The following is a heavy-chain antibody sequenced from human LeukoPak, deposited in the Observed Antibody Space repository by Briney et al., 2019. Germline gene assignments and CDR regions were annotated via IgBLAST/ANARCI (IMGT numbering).Heavy chain of an antibody. CDR3: ARLRMLTMSPMDV. Sequence: KPPETLSLTCAVYGGSFSGYYWSWIRQPPGKGLEWIGEINHSGSTNYNPSLKSRVTISVDTSKNQFSLKLSSVIAADTAVYYCARLRMLTMSPMDVWGKGTTVTVSS. D-gene: IGHD4/OR15-4a*01. CDR2: INHSGST. CDR1: GGSFSGYY. V-gene: IGHV4-34*01. J-gene: IGHJ6*04.